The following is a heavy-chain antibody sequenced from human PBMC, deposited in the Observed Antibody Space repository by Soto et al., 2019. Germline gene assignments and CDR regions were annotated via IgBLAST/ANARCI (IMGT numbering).Heavy chain of an antibody. CDR3: AREGYCGGGSCSLFDY. CDR1: GFTFSTYP. J-gene: IGHJ4*02. CDR2: ISYDGSNN. V-gene: IGHV3-30-3*01. Sequence: QVQLVESGGGVVQPGRSLRLSCAASGFTFSTYPMHWVRQAPGKGLEWVAVISYDGSNNDYEDSVKGRFTISRDNSENTLYLQVNNLRVDDTAVYYCAREGYCGGGSCSLFDYWGQGTLVTVSS. D-gene: IGHD2-15*01.